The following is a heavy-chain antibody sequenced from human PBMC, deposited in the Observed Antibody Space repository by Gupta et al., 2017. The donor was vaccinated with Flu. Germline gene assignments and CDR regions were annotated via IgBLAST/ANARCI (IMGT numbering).Heavy chain of an antibody. Sequence: DRQAPGGGLEWVANIKPDGSETFYADSVRGRLTIARDNGRNSLYLQMNSLRADDTAVYYCARDRTATGGLDVWGRGTTVTVS. V-gene: IGHV3-7*01. J-gene: IGHJ6*02. CDR2: IKPDGSET. CDR3: ARDRTATGGLDV.